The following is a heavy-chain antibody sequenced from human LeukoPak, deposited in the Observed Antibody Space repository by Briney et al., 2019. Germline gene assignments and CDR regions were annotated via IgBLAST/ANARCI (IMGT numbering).Heavy chain of an antibody. J-gene: IGHJ4*02. D-gene: IGHD2-8*02. V-gene: IGHV3-74*03. Sequence: GGSLRLSCEASGFTLSTYWMHWSRQAPGKGLVWVARINPNSRIITYADSVKGRFTISRDNAKNTVYLQMNSLLAEDTAVYYCVRDLVLVDTPGDDFDYWGQGTLVTVSS. CDR1: GFTLSTYW. CDR2: INPNSRII. CDR3: VRDLVLVDTPGDDFDY.